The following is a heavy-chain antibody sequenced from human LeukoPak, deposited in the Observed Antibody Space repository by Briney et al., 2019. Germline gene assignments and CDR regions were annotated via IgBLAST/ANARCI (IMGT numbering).Heavy chain of an antibody. Sequence: GGSLRLSCVASGFSFRNYWMTWVRQAPGEGLGWVANIKQEGSEKKYVDSVKGRFSISRDNAQNSLYLQMNSLRAEDTAVYYCAELGITMIGGVWGKGTTVTVSS. CDR3: AELGITMIGGV. CDR1: GFSFRNYW. V-gene: IGHV3-7*01. D-gene: IGHD3-10*02. CDR2: IKQEGSEK. J-gene: IGHJ6*04.